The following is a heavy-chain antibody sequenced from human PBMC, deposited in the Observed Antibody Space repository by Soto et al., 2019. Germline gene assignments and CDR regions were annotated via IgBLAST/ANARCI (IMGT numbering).Heavy chain of an antibody. CDR2: IYTSGST. V-gene: IGHV4-4*07. Sequence: QVQLQESGPGLVKPSETLSLTCTVSGGSISSYYWSWIRQPAGKGLEWIGRIYTSGSTNYNPSLKSRVTMSVATSKNQFSLKLSSVTAADTAVYYCARIHDYGDSLSYYYGMDVWGQGTTVTVSS. D-gene: IGHD4-17*01. CDR3: ARIHDYGDSLSYYYGMDV. CDR1: GGSISSYY. J-gene: IGHJ6*02.